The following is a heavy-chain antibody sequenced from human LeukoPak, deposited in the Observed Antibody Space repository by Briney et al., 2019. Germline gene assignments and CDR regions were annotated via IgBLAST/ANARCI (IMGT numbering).Heavy chain of an antibody. Sequence: PGGSLRLSCAASGSTFTSYAMHWVRQAPGKGLEYVSAISSNGGSTYYANSVKGRFTISRDNSKNTLYLQMGSLRGEDMAVYYCARGDYGYYYYMDVWGKGTTVTVSS. CDR2: ISSNGGST. CDR3: ARGDYGYYYYMDV. V-gene: IGHV3-64*01. CDR1: GSTFTSYA. J-gene: IGHJ6*03. D-gene: IGHD4-17*01.